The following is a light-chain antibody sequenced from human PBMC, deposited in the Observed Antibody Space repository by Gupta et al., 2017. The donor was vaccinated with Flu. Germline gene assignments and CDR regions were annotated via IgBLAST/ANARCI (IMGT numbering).Light chain of an antibody. V-gene: IGKV1-8*01. CDR1: QGISSY. Sequence: AIRMTQSPSSFSASTGDRVTITCRARQGISSYLAWYQQKPGKAPKLLIYAASTLQSGVPSRFSGSGSGTDFTLTISCLQSEDFATYYCQQDDSYPPTFGQGTQLEIK. CDR2: AAS. CDR3: QQDDSYPPT. J-gene: IGKJ5*01.